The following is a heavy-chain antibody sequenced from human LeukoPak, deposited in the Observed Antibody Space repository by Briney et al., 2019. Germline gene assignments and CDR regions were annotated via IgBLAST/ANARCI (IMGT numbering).Heavy chain of an antibody. J-gene: IGHJ5*02. CDR3: ARTPTMKGWFDP. V-gene: IGHV3-21*06. Sequence: GGSLRLSCAASGFTFSSYNMSWVRQAPGKGLEWVSFISSSSSYIYYADSVKGRFTISRDNAKNSLYLQMNSLRAEDTAVYYCARTPTMKGWFDPWGQGTLVTVSS. D-gene: IGHD3-22*01. CDR1: GFTFSSYN. CDR2: ISSSSSYI.